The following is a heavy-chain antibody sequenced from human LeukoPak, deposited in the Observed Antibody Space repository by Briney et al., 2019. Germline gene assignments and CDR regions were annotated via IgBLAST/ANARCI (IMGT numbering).Heavy chain of an antibody. D-gene: IGHD6-13*01. CDR2: IYHSGST. CDR1: GGSISSGGYS. CDR3: ARGAAAGLLLYYFDY. V-gene: IGHV4-30-2*01. J-gene: IGHJ4*02. Sequence: SQTLSLTCAVSGGSISSGGYSWSWIRQPPGKGLEWIGYIYHSGSTYYNPSLKSRVTISVDRSKNQFSLKLSSVTAADTAVYYCARGAAAGLLLYYFDYWGQGTLVTVSS.